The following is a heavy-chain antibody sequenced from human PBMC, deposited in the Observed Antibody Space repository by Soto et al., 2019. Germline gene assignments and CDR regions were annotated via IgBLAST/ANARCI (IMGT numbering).Heavy chain of an antibody. V-gene: IGHV1-18*01. CDR3: ARSETTWGGSVGY. D-gene: IGHD2-21*01. CDR1: GDRFTSYG. J-gene: IGHJ4*02. CDR2: ISAYNGNT. Sequence: GASVKPSCKACGDRFTSYGISWVRQAPGQGLEWMGWISAYNGNTNYAQKLQGRVTMTTDTSTSAAYMELRSLRSDDTAVYYCARSETTWGGSVGYWGQGTLVTVSS.